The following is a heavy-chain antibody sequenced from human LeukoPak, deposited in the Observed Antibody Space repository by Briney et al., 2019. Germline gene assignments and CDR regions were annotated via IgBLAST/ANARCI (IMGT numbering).Heavy chain of an antibody. V-gene: IGHV3-23*01. Sequence: PGGSLRLSCAASGFTFSSYAMSWVRQAPGKGLEWVSAISVSGSITYYADSVKGRFTISRDNSKNTLYLQMNSLRAEDTALYYCAKRLTGYYYIDYWGQGTLVTVSS. J-gene: IGHJ4*02. CDR1: GFTFSSYA. D-gene: IGHD3-9*01. CDR2: ISVSGSIT. CDR3: AKRLTGYYYIDY.